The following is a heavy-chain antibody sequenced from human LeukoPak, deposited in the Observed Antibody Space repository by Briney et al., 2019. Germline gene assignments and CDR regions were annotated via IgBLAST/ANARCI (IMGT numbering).Heavy chain of an antibody. CDR2: IKQDGSET. J-gene: IGHJ6*02. D-gene: IGHD6-13*01. CDR1: GFTFSNYW. V-gene: IGHV3-7*03. Sequence: GGSLRLSCTASGFTFSNYWMSGVRQTPEKGVEWVANIKQDGSETVYVDSVKGRFIISRDNAQTSLYLQMSSLRAEDTAVYYCARDPYSSSWSYGMDVWGQGTTVTVSS. CDR3: ARDPYSSSWSYGMDV.